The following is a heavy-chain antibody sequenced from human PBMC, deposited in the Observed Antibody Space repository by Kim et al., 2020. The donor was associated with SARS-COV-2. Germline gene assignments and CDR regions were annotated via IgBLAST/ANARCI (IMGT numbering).Heavy chain of an antibody. D-gene: IGHD5-18*01. CDR2: ITNIRSTI. Sequence: GGSLRLSCAASGFTFSSYSMHWVRQAPGKGLERVSYITNIRSTIFYADSVKGRFTISRDNAKNTLYLQMNSLRDEDTAVYYCASSLHPSYLPYGMDAWG. CDR1: GFTFSSYS. CDR3: ASSLHPSYLPYGMDA. J-gene: IGHJ6*02. V-gene: IGHV3-48*02.